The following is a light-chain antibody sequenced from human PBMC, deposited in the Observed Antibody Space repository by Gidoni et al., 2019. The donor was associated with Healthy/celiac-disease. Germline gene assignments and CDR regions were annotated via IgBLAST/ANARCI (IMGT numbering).Light chain of an antibody. Sequence: DIQMTQSPSSLSASVGDRVTITCRASQSISSYLNGYQQKPGKAPKLLIYASSSLQSGVPSRFSGRGSGTDCTLTISSRQPEDFATYYCQQSYSTPITFXPXTKVDIK. J-gene: IGKJ3*01. CDR2: ASS. CDR3: QQSYSTPIT. V-gene: IGKV1-39*01. CDR1: QSISSY.